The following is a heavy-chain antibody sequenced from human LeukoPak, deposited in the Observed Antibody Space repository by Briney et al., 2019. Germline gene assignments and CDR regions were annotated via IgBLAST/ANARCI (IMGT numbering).Heavy chain of an antibody. V-gene: IGHV4-34*01. CDR3: ARGARDGYIV. J-gene: IGHJ4*02. Sequence: PSETLSLTCAVYGGSFSGYYWSWIRQPPGKGLEWIGEINHSGSTNYNPSLKSRVTISVDTSKNQFSLKLSSVTAADTAVYYCARGARDGYIVRGQGTLVTVSS. CDR1: GGSFSGYY. CDR2: INHSGST. D-gene: IGHD5-24*01.